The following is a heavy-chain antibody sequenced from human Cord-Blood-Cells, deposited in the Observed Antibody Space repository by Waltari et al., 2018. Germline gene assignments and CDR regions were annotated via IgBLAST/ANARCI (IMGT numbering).Heavy chain of an antibody. CDR1: GFTFSGSA. V-gene: IGHV3-73*02. D-gene: IGHD7-27*01. CDR3: TRHSATGEPFDI. J-gene: IGHJ3*02. Sequence: EVQLVESGGGLVQPGGSLKLSCAASGFTFSGSAMHWVRQASGKGREWVGGIRSKANSYATAYAAAVKGRFTISRDDSKNTAYLQMNSLKTEDTAVYYCTRHSATGEPFDIWGQGTMVTVSS. CDR2: IRSKANSYAT.